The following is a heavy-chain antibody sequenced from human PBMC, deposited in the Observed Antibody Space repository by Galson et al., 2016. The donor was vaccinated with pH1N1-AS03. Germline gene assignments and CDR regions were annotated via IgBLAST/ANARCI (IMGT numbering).Heavy chain of an antibody. Sequence: QSGAEVKKPGQSLKISCKGSGYTFDNYWIGWVRQMPGKGLEWVGIIYPGDSDTRYNPSFQGQVTITADKSITTAYLQWSSLKASDTAIYYCARHGTHGYSNWFDPWGQGTLVTVSS. CDR1: GYTFDNYW. J-gene: IGHJ5*02. D-gene: IGHD2-8*01. CDR3: ARHGTHGYSNWFDP. V-gene: IGHV5-51*01. CDR2: IYPGDSDT.